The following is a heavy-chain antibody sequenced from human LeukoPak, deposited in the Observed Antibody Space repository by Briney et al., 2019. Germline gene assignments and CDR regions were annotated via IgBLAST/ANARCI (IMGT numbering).Heavy chain of an antibody. CDR3: AREGNGHYFDY. CDR2: IIPIFGTA. CDR1: GGTFSSYA. V-gene: IGHV1-69*06. D-gene: IGHD2-8*01. Sequence: SVKVSCKASGGTFSSYAISWVRQAPGQGLEWMGGIIPIFGTANYAQKFQGRVTITADKSTSTAYMELSSLRSGDTAVYYCAREGNGHYFDYWGQGTLVTVSS. J-gene: IGHJ4*02.